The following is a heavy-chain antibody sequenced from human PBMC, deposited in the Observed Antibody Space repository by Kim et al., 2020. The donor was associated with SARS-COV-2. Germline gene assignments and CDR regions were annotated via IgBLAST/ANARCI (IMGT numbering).Heavy chain of an antibody. V-gene: IGHV3-13*01. CDR1: GFTFSTYD. CDR2: IATAGNT. Sequence: GGSLRLSCAASGFTFSTYDMHWVRQATGKGLEWVSAIATAGNTFYPDSVKGRFTISRENAKNSLYLQMNSLRAGDTAVYYCARVARVSYYYYIDVWGKGTTVTVSS. CDR3: ARVARVSYYYYIDV. J-gene: IGHJ6*03.